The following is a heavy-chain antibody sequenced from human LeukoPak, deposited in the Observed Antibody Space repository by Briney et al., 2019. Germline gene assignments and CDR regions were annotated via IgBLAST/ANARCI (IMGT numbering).Heavy chain of an antibody. D-gene: IGHD3-3*01. CDR1: GYTFTSYG. CDR2: ISAYNGNT. J-gene: IGHJ4*02. V-gene: IGHV1-18*01. Sequence: ASVKVSCKASGYTFTSYGISWVRQAPGQGLEWMGWISAYNGNTNYAQKPQGRVTMTTDTSTSTAYMELRSLRSGDTAVYYCARRFLEDSEDDYWGQGTLVTVSS. CDR3: ARRFLEDSEDDY.